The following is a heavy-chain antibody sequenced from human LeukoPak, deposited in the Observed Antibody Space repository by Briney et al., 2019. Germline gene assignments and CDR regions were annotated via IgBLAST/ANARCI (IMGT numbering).Heavy chain of an antibody. Sequence: SETLSLTCTVSGGSISSSSYYWGWIRQPPGKGLEWIGSIYYSGSTYYNPSLKSRVTISVDTSKNQFSLKLSSVTAADTAVYYCARLGSRSPWGQGTLVTVSS. J-gene: IGHJ5*02. V-gene: IGHV4-39*07. CDR3: ARLGSRSP. CDR1: GGSISSSSYY. CDR2: IYYSGST. D-gene: IGHD6-13*01.